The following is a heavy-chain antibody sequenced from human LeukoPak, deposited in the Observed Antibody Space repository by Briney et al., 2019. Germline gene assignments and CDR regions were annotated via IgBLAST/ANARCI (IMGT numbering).Heavy chain of an antibody. Sequence: GGSLRLSCAASGFTFSNYWMHWVRQPPGKGLVWVSRIKSDGSSTNYADSVKGRFTISRDNAKNTLYLQMNSLRAEDTAMYYCTRILVGANRAFDIWGQGTMATVSS. CDR1: GFTFSNYW. CDR3: TRILVGANRAFDI. J-gene: IGHJ3*02. CDR2: IKSDGSST. V-gene: IGHV3-74*01. D-gene: IGHD1-26*01.